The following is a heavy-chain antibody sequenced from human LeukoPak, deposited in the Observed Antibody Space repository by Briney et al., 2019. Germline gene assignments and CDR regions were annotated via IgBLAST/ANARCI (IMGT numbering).Heavy chain of an antibody. CDR1: GFTFSSYN. V-gene: IGHV3-23*01. D-gene: IGHD6-19*01. J-gene: IGHJ4*02. Sequence: GGSLRLSCAASGFTFSSYNMNWVRQAPGKGLEWVSAISGSGGSAYYADSVKGRFTISRDNSKNTLYLQMNSLRAEDTAVYYCAKDVRGYSSSFFDYWGQGTLVTVSS. CDR3: AKDVRGYSSSFFDY. CDR2: ISGSGGSA.